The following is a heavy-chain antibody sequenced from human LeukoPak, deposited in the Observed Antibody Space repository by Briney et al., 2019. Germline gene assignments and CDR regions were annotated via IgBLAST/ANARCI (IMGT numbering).Heavy chain of an antibody. CDR2: MNPNSGNT. D-gene: IGHD3-9*01. CDR3: ARGVSDILTGYRLHP. V-gene: IGHV1-8*01. Sequence: ASVKVSCKASGYTFTSYDINWVRPATGQGLEWMGWMNPNSGNTGYAQKFQGRVTMTRNTSISTAYMELSSLRSEDTAVYYCARGVSDILTGYRLHPWGQGTLVTVSS. CDR1: GYTFTSYD. J-gene: IGHJ5*02.